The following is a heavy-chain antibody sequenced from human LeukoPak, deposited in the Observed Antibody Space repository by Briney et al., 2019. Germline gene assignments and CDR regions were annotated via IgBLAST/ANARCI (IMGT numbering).Heavy chain of an antibody. Sequence: ASVKVSCKASGYTFTAYYIHWVRQAPGQGLEWMGWINPNSGGTNYAQKFQGRVTMTRDTSISTAYMELSRLRSDDTAVYFCARRCDTSSYYTYYFDYWGQGTLVAVSS. D-gene: IGHD3-22*01. CDR1: GYTFTAYY. J-gene: IGHJ4*02. V-gene: IGHV1-2*02. CDR2: INPNSGGT. CDR3: ARRCDTSSYYTYYFDY.